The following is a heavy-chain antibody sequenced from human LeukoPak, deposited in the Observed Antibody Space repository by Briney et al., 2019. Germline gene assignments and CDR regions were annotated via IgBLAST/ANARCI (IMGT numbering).Heavy chain of an antibody. Sequence: PGGSLRLSCAASGFTFSSYAMSWVRQAPGKGLEWVSAISGSSGSTYYADSVKGRFTISRDNSKNTLYLQMNSLRAEDTAVYYCARVRGEWLPFDYWGQGTLVTVSS. D-gene: IGHD3-3*01. CDR2: ISGSSGST. CDR1: GFTFSSYA. V-gene: IGHV3-23*01. CDR3: ARVRGEWLPFDY. J-gene: IGHJ4*02.